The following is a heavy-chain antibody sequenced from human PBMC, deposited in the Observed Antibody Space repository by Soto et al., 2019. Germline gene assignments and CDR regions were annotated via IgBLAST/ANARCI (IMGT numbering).Heavy chain of an antibody. Sequence: SETLSLTCTVSGGSISSSSYYWGWIRQPPGKGLEWIGSIYYSGNTYYNPSLKSRVTISVDTAKNQFSLKLTSVNAADTAVYYCTRGGDAYKNGHWGQGTLVTVSS. V-gene: IGHV4-39*07. CDR2: IYYSGNT. CDR3: TRGGDAYKNGH. D-gene: IGHD2-21*01. J-gene: IGHJ4*02. CDR1: GGSISSSSYY.